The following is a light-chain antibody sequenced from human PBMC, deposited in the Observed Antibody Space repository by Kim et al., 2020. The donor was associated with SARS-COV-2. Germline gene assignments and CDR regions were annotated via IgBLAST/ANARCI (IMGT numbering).Light chain of an antibody. J-gene: IGLJ2*01. Sequence: VALGQTVRITCQGDSLRSYYATWYQQKPGQAPILVIYGKNNRPSGIPDRFSGSSSGNTASLTITGTQAGDEADYYCNSRDSNNNVLFGGGTRLSVL. V-gene: IGLV3-19*01. CDR3: NSRDSNNNVL. CDR2: GKN. CDR1: SLRSYY.